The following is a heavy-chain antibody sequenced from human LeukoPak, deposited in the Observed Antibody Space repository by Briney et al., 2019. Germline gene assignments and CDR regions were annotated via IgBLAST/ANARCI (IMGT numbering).Heavy chain of an antibody. D-gene: IGHD6-6*01. CDR3: ARVSIAARLPHDY. Sequence: GASVKVSCKASGYTFTGYYMHWVRQAPGQGLEWMGWINPNSGGTNYAQKFQGRVTMTRDTSISTAYMELSRLRSDDTAVYYCARVSIAARLPHDYWGQGTLVTVSS. CDR1: GYTFTGYY. J-gene: IGHJ4*02. CDR2: INPNSGGT. V-gene: IGHV1-2*02.